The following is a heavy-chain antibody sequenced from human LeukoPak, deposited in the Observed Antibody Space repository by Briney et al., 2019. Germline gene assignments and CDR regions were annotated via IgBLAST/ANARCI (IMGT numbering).Heavy chain of an antibody. Sequence: ASVKVSCKASGYTFTDYYIHCVRQAPGQGLEWVGWIGPKNGDTHYAQKFQGRLTMTRDTSITTASIELSRLTSDDTAVYYCVRDHASSYDYWGQGTLVTVSS. V-gene: IGHV1-2*02. CDR1: GYTFTDYY. D-gene: IGHD1-26*01. CDR2: IGPKNGDT. J-gene: IGHJ4*02. CDR3: VRDHASSYDY.